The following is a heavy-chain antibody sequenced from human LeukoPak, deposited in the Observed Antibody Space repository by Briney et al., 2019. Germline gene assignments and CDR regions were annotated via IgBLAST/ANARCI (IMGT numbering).Heavy chain of an antibody. CDR1: GGSFSGYY. V-gene: IGHV4-34*01. Sequence: PSETLSLTCAVYGGSFSGYYWSWIRQPPGKGLEWIGEINHSGSTNYNPSLKSRVTISVDTSKNQFSLKLSYVTAADTAVYYCARGPHGSGSSRPFDYWGQGTLVTVSS. CDR3: ARGPHGSGSSRPFDY. J-gene: IGHJ4*02. D-gene: IGHD3-10*01. CDR2: INHSGST.